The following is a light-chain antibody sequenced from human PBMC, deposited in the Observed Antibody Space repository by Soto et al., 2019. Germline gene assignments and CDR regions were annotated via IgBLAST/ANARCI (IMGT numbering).Light chain of an antibody. CDR2: ATS. CDR1: QSVSNNY. J-gene: IGKJ3*01. Sequence: EIVVTQSPATLSLFPGESATLSCLASQSVSNNYLAWYQQKPGQAPRLLIYATSNRATGIPARFSGSGSGTDFTLTISSLEPEDFAVYYCQQRSSWPFTFGPGTKVDI. V-gene: IGKV3-11*01. CDR3: QQRSSWPFT.